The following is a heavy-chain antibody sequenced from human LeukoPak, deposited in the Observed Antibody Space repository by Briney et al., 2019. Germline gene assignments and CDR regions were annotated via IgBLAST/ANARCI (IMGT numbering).Heavy chain of an antibody. D-gene: IGHD1-1*01. CDR2: IYPGDSDT. J-gene: IGHJ4*02. CDR1: GYSFTSYW. Sequence: GESLKISCKGSGYSFTSYWIGWVRQLPGKGLEWMGIIYPGDSDTRYSPSFQGQVTISADKSISTAYLQWSSLKASDTATYYCARRIWNRPFLGPVYFDYWGQGTLVTVSS. CDR3: ARRIWNRPFLGPVYFDY. V-gene: IGHV5-51*01.